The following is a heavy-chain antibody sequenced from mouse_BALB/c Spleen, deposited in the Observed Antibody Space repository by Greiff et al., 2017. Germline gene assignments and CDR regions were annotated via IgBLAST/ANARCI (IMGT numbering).Heavy chain of an antibody. CDR1: GFTFSSYA. Sequence: EVMLVESGGGLVKPGGSLKLSCAASGFTFSSYAMSWVRQTPEKRLEWVASISSGGSTYYPDSVKGRFTISRDNARNILYLQMSSLRSEDTAMYYCARGRDVTGYWGQGTTLTVSS. J-gene: IGHJ2*01. CDR3: ARGRDVTGY. V-gene: IGHV5-6-5*01. CDR2: ISSGGST. D-gene: IGHD2-3*01.